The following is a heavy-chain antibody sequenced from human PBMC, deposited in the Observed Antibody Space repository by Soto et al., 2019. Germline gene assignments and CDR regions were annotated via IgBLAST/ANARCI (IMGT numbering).Heavy chain of an antibody. CDR3: AAPSDY. J-gene: IGHJ4*02. Sequence: EVQLVESGGGLIQPGGSLRLSCVASGFTVSSNYMSWDRQAQGKGLEWVSGIFGGGSTYYADSVKGRFTISRDNSKNTLYLQMNNLRAEDTAVYYCAAPSDYWGQGTLVTVSS. V-gene: IGHV3-53*01. CDR2: IFGGGST. CDR1: GFTVSSNY.